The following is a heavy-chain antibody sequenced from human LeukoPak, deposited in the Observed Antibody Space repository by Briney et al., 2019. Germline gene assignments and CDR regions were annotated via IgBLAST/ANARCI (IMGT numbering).Heavy chain of an antibody. J-gene: IGHJ4*02. V-gene: IGHV4-59*11. CDR1: GRSISSHY. D-gene: IGHD6-6*01. CDR2: NYYSGST. Sequence: SETLSLTCTVSGRSISSHYWSWIRQPPGKGLEWIGYNYYSGSTNYNPFLKSRVTISVDTSKNQFSLKLSSVTAADTAVYYCARDPYSSSGYFDYWGQGTLVTVSS. CDR3: ARDPYSSSGYFDY.